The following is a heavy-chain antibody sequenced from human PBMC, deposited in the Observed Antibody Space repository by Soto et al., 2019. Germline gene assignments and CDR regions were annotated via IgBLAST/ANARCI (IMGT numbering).Heavy chain of an antibody. D-gene: IGHD6-19*01. V-gene: IGHV2-5*02. CDR3: AHGPGIAVAGYFDY. CDR2: IYWDDDK. Sequence: QITLKESGPTLVKPTQTLTLTCTFSGFSLSTSGVGVGWIRQPPGKALEWLALIYWDDDKRYSPSLKSRLTITTDTSKNQVVLTMTNMDSVDTATYYCAHGPGIAVAGYFDYWGQGTLVTVSS. J-gene: IGHJ4*02. CDR1: GFSLSTSGVG.